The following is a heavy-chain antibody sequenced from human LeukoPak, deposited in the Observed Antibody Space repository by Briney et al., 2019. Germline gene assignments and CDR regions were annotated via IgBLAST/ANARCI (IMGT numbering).Heavy chain of an antibody. V-gene: IGHV3-74*01. CDR1: GFTFSSYW. D-gene: IGHD6-19*01. CDR3: ARGAVAGHNWFDP. J-gene: IGHJ5*02. CDR2: ISTDGSST. Sequence: GGSLRLSCAASGFTFSSYWMHWVRQAPGKGPVWVSRISTDGSSTSYADSVKGRFTISRDNAKNTLYLQMNSLRADDTAVYFCARGAVAGHNWFDPWGQGALVTVSS.